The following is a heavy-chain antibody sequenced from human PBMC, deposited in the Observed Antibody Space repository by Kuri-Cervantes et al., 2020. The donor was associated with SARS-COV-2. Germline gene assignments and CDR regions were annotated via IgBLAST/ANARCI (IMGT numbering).Heavy chain of an antibody. D-gene: IGHD3-22*01. CDR2: IRYDGSNK. CDR3: AKDQGDDYYDSSGYYGWGVVDY. Sequence: GEPLKISCAASGFTFSTYGMNWVRQSPGKGLEWVAFIRYDGSNKYYADSVKGRFTISRDNSKNTLYLQMNSLRAEDTAVYYCAKDQGDDYYDSSGYYGWGVVDYWGQGTLVTVSS. J-gene: IGHJ4*02. CDR1: GFTFSTYG. V-gene: IGHV3-30*02.